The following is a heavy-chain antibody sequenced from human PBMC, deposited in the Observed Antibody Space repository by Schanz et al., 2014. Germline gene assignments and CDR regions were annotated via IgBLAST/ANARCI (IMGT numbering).Heavy chain of an antibody. CDR2: ISSSGSYI. J-gene: IGHJ6*02. CDR3: AKARRKSNCSGGRCFHYSYYGMDV. Sequence: EVRLVESGGGVVQPGRSLRLSCAASGFTFSSYSMNWVRQAPGKGLEWVSSISSSGSYIHYADSVKGRFTISRENAKNSLYLQMNSLRAEDTAVYYCAKARRKSNCSGGRCFHYSYYGMDVWGQGTTVTVSS. D-gene: IGHD2-15*01. CDR1: GFTFSSYS. V-gene: IGHV3-21*02.